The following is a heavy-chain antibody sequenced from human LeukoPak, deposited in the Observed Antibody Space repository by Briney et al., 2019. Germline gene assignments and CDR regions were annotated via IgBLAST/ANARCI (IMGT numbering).Heavy chain of an antibody. D-gene: IGHD4-17*01. J-gene: IGHJ3*02. CDR1: GLTFSNYA. CDR3: SKGPNGDYVGAFDM. V-gene: IGHV3-23*01. Sequence: GGSLTLSCTASGLTFSNYATTWVRQAPGKGLEWVSAITGSGRGTYYADSVKGRFSVSRDNSQNTVFLHMNSLRADDPALYYWSKGPNGDYVGAFDMWGPGTMVTVSS. CDR2: ITGSGRGT.